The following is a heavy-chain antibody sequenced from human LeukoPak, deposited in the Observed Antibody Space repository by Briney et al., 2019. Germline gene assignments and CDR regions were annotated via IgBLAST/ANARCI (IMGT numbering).Heavy chain of an antibody. CDR2: ISANNGNT. CDR1: GYTFTSYG. V-gene: IGHV1-18*01. J-gene: IGHJ2*01. Sequence: GASVKVSCKASGYTFTSYGITWVRQAPGQGLEWMGWISANNGNTNYAQKFQGRVTMTTDTSTSTAYMELRSLRSDDTAVYYCARAYSSHWYFDLWGRGTLVTVSS. CDR3: ARAYSSHWYFDL. D-gene: IGHD4-11*01.